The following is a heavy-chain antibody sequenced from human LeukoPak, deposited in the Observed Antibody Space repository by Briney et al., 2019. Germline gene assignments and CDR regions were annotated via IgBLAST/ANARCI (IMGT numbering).Heavy chain of an antibody. CDR3: ARRDCSGGSCYSG. D-gene: IGHD2-15*01. J-gene: IGHJ3*01. CDR2: IYPGDSDT. V-gene: IGHV5-51*01. Sequence: GESLKISFKGSGYSFTSYWIGWVRQMPGKGLEWMGFIYPGDSDTIYSPSIQGQVTISADKSISTAYLQWSSLKASDTAMYYCARRDCSGGSCYSGWGQGTMVTVSS. CDR1: GYSFTSYW.